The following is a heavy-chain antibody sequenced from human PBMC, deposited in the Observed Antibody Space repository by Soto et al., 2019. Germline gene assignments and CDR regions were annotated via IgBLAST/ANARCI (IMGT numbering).Heavy chain of an antibody. Sequence: EVQLVESGGGLVQPGGSLRLSCAASGFTFSSYSMNWVRQAPGKGLEWVSYISSSSSTIYYADSVKGRFTISRENAKNSLYLQMNSLRDEDTAVYYSARDSPTSWMDTAMAVNLYYYYGMDVWGQGTTVTVSS. CDR2: ISSSSSTI. CDR3: ARDSPTSWMDTAMAVNLYYYYGMDV. CDR1: GFTFSSYS. D-gene: IGHD5-18*01. V-gene: IGHV3-48*02. J-gene: IGHJ6*02.